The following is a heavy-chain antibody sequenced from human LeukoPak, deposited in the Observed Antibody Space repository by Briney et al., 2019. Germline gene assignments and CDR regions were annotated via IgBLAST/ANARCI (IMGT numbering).Heavy chain of an antibody. CDR1: GYTFTSYG. D-gene: IGHD3-22*01. CDR3: ARRPPIVVATGFDY. V-gene: IGHV1-18*01. Sequence: ASVKVSCKASGYTFTSYGISWVRQAPGQGLEWMGWISAYNGNTNYAQKFQGRVTMTRDTSISTAYMELSRLRSDDTAVYYCARRPPIVVATGFDYWGQGTLVTVSS. CDR2: ISAYNGNT. J-gene: IGHJ4*02.